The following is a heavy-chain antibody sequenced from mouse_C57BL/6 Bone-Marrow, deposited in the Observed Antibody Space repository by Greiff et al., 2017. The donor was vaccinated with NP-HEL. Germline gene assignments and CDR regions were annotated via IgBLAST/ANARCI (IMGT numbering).Heavy chain of an antibody. Sequence: EVKLQESGGGLVKPGGSLKLSCAASGFTFSDYGMHWVRQAPEKGLEWVAYISSGSSTIYYADTVKGRFTISRDNAKNTLFLQMTSLRSEDTAMYYCARRHDYAGYFDYWGQGTTLTVSS. V-gene: IGHV5-17*01. J-gene: IGHJ2*01. D-gene: IGHD2-4*01. CDR1: GFTFSDYG. CDR3: ARRHDYAGYFDY. CDR2: ISSGSSTI.